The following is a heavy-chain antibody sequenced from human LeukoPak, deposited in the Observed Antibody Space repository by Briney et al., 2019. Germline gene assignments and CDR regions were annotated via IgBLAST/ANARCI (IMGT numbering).Heavy chain of an antibody. J-gene: IGHJ4*02. CDR3: VKSGTWADFDS. V-gene: IGHV3-64D*09. D-gene: IGHD1-26*01. CDR1: GFTFSSYG. CDR2: ISNKGGST. Sequence: GGSLRLSCSASGFTFSSYGMHWVRQAPGKGLEYVSGISNKGGSTYYADSVKGRFTISRDNSKNTLHLQMSSLRADDTAVYYCVKSGTWADFDSWGQGTLVAVSS.